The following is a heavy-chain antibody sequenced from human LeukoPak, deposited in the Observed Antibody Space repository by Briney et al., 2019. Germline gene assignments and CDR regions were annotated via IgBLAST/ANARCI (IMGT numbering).Heavy chain of an antibody. Sequence: GASVKVSCKASGYTFTGYYMHWVRQAPGQGLEWMGRINPNIGGTNYAQKFQGRVTMTRDTSISTAYMELSRLRSDDTAVYYCARAPHYYYDSPLDYWGQGTLVTVSS. CDR3: ARAPHYYYDSPLDY. CDR2: INPNIGGT. CDR1: GYTFTGYY. V-gene: IGHV1-2*06. D-gene: IGHD3-22*01. J-gene: IGHJ4*02.